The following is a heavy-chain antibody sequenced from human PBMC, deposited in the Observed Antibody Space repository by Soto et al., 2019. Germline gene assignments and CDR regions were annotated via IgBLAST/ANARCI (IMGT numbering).Heavy chain of an antibody. V-gene: IGHV5-51*01. J-gene: IGHJ6*02. Sequence: GESLKISCKGSGYSFTSYWIGWVRQMPGKGLEWMGIIYPGDSDTRYSPSFQGQVTISADKSISTAYLQWSSLKASDTDMYYCARLSVGATRGSYYYYGMDVWGQGTTVTVSS. CDR1: GYSFTSYW. D-gene: IGHD1-26*01. CDR2: IYPGDSDT. CDR3: ARLSVGATRGSYYYYGMDV.